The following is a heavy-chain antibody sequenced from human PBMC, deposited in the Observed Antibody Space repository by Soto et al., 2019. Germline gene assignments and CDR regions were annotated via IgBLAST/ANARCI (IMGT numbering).Heavy chain of an antibody. J-gene: IGHJ5*02. D-gene: IGHD3-10*01. CDR2: INAGNGNT. CDR3: ARAGPSGSPLNWFDP. Sequence: ASVKVSCKASGYTFTSYAMHWVRQAPGQRLEWMGWINAGNGNTKYSQKFQGRVTITRDTSASTAYMELSSLRSEDTAVYYCARAGPSGSPLNWFDPWGQGTLVTVSS. CDR1: GYTFTSYA. V-gene: IGHV1-3*01.